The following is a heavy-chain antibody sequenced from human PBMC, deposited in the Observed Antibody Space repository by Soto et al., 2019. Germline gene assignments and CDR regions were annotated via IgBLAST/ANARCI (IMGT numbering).Heavy chain of an antibody. CDR1: GGSISSYY. Sequence: QVQLQESGPGLVKPSETLSLTCTVSGGSISSYYWSWIRQPPGKGLEWIGYIYYSGSTNYNPSLNSRVTISVDTSKNQFSLKLSSVTAADTAVYYCARSGYDYVGAFDLWGQGTMVTVSS. CDR3: ARSGYDYVGAFDL. J-gene: IGHJ3*01. V-gene: IGHV4-59*01. CDR2: IYYSGST. D-gene: IGHD5-12*01.